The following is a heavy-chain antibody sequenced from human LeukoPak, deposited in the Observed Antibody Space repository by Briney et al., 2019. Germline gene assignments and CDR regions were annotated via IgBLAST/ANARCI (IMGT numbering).Heavy chain of an antibody. D-gene: IGHD1-26*01. CDR3: AKDIGLVGATRYYFDY. CDR1: GFTFSSYG. J-gene: IGHJ4*02. V-gene: IGHV3-33*06. Sequence: PGGSLRLSCVASGFTFSSYGMHWVRQAPGKGLEWVAVIWYDGSNKYYADSVKGRFTISRDNSQNTLYLQMNSLRVEDTAVHYCAKDIGLVGATRYYFDYWGQGTLVTVSS. CDR2: IWYDGSNK.